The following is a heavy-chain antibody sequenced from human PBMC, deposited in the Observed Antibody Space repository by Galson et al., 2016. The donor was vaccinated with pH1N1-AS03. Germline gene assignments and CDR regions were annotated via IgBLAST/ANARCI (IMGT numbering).Heavy chain of an antibody. D-gene: IGHD3-16*01. CDR2: MTPNNGNT. Sequence: SVKVSCKASGYTFTTYDINWVRQAAGQGLEWMGWMTPNNGNTGYAQRFQGRVTMTRNTSISTAYMELSGLQSEDTAVYYCARSFLGETDDWGPGTLVAVSS. J-gene: IGHJ4*02. CDR3: ARSFLGETDD. CDR1: GYTFTTYD. V-gene: IGHV1-8*01.